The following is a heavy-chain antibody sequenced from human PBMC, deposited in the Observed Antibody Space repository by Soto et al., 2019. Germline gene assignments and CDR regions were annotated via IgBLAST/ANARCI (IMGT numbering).Heavy chain of an antibody. Sequence: PSETLSLTCTVSGGSISSSSYYWGWIRQPPGKGLEWIGSIYYSGSTYYNPSLKSRVTISVDTSKNQFSLKLSSVTAADTAVYYCATMGVFDYWGQGTLVTAPQ. CDR3: ATMGVFDY. J-gene: IGHJ4*02. D-gene: IGHD3-10*01. CDR2: IYYSGST. V-gene: IGHV4-39*01. CDR1: GGSISSSSYY.